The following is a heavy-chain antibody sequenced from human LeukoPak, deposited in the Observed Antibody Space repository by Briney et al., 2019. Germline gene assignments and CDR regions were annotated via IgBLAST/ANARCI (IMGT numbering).Heavy chain of an antibody. CDR3: ARVMMGATKSNYNYYVMDV. CDR2: INPSGGST. V-gene: IGHV1-46*01. D-gene: IGHD1-26*01. CDR1: GYTFTSYY. Sequence: ASVKVSCKASGYTFTSYYMHWVRQAPGQGLEWMGIINPSGGSTSYAQKFQGRVTMTRDTSTSTVYMELSSLRSEDTAVYYCARVMMGATKSNYNYYVMDVWGQGTTVTVSS. J-gene: IGHJ6*02.